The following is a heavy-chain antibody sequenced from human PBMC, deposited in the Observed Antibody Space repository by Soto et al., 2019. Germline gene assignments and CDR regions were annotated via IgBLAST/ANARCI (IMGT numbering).Heavy chain of an antibody. CDR2: IYYSGSS. J-gene: IGHJ5*02. D-gene: IGHD2-2*02. Sequence: QLQLQESGPGLVKPSETLSLTCTVSGASISSSSYYWGWIRQPPGKGLEWIGNIYYSGSSYYNPSRKSRVTISVDTSKNQFSLKLSSVTAADTAVYYCARWCSSKSCYTRFDPWGQGTLVTVSS. V-gene: IGHV4-39*01. CDR3: ARWCSSKSCYTRFDP. CDR1: GASISSSSYY.